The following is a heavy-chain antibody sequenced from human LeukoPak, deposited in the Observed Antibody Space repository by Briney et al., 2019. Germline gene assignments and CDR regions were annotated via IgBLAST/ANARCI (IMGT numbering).Heavy chain of an antibody. V-gene: IGHV3-23*01. CDR1: GFTFSSYA. D-gene: IGHD6-13*01. CDR3: AKDSAAAAGSTSD. Sequence: GGSLRLSCAASGFTFSSYAMRWLRQAPGKGLEWVSVISGNGCNTYYADSAKARFTISRDNSKNTVYLQMNSLRAEDTAVYYCAKDSAAAAGSTSDWGQGTLVTVSS. CDR2: ISGNGCNT. J-gene: IGHJ4*02.